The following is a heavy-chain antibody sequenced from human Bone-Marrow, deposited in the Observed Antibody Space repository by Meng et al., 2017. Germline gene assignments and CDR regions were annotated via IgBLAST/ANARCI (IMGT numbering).Heavy chain of an antibody. Sequence: QVQRVQSGAEVKKPGASVKASCKPSGYNFPDYYIPWVRQAPGQGLEWMGRIDPKNGDTHYAQKFQGRVTMTGDTSISTAYMDLSGLRSDDTAVYYCARDEDISAAGKLFGDYWGQGTLVTVSS. CDR1: GYNFPDYY. D-gene: IGHD6-13*01. CDR3: ARDEDISAAGKLFGDY. J-gene: IGHJ4*02. V-gene: IGHV1-2*06. CDR2: IDPKNGDT.